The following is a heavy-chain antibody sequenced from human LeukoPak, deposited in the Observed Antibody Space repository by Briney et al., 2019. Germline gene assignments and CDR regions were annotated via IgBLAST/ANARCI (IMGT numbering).Heavy chain of an antibody. Sequence: GGSLRLSCTASGFTFGVYAMSWVRQAPGRGLQGLQWVGFIRSKAYGGTTEYAASVKRRFTISRDDSKSIVYLQMNSLKPEDTAVYYCTRVAVYGIAVAGIYYWGQGTPVTVSS. CDR3: TRVAVYGIAVAGIYY. D-gene: IGHD6-19*01. CDR2: IRSKAYGGTT. J-gene: IGHJ4*02. V-gene: IGHV3-49*04. CDR1: GFTFGVYA.